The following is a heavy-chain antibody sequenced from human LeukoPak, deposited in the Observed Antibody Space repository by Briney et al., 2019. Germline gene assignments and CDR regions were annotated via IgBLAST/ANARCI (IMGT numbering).Heavy chain of an antibody. V-gene: IGHV4-38-2*02. Sequence: PSETLSLTCTVSGYSISSGYYWGWIRQPPGKGLEWIGSIYHSGSTYYNPSLKSRVTISVDTSKNQFSLKLSSVTAADTAVYYCARVPSGYYYDNWFDPWGQGTLVTVSS. CDR2: IYHSGST. CDR3: ARVPSGYYYDNWFDP. CDR1: GYSISSGYY. J-gene: IGHJ5*02. D-gene: IGHD3-22*01.